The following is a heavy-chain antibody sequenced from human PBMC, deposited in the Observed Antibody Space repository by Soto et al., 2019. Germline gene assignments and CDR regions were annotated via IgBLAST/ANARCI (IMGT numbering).Heavy chain of an antibody. CDR2: MNPLNGDT. CDR3: ARGNSGAFDI. D-gene: IGHD6-19*01. Sequence: ASVKVSCKASGYTLTTYSMHWLRQAPGQRLEWMGWMNPLNGDTKYSQRFQGRLTIIRDTSASTAYMELSSLRSEDTAIYYCARGNSGAFDIWGQGTMVTVSS. CDR1: GYTLTTYS. V-gene: IGHV1-3*01. J-gene: IGHJ3*02.